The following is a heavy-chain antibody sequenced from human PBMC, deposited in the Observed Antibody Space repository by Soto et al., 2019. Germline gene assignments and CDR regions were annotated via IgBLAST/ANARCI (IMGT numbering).Heavy chain of an antibody. Sequence: PGGSLRLSCAASGFTFSGSSVHWVRQASGKGLEWVGRIRNKANSYATAYAASVRGRFTIPRDDSKNTAFLQMNSLNTEDTAVYYCISHSPEDMIRTWGQGTLVTVSS. J-gene: IGHJ4*02. CDR2: IRNKANSYAT. D-gene: IGHD2-15*01. CDR3: ISHSPEDMIRT. CDR1: GFTFSGSS. V-gene: IGHV3-73*01.